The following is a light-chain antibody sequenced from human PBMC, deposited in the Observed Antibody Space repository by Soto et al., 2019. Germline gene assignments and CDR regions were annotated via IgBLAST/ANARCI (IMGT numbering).Light chain of an antibody. Sequence: QSALTQPASVSGSPGQSITISCTGTSSDVGYYNLVSWYQQRPGKAPKLMIYEVSKRPSGFSNRFSGSKSGNTASLTISGLQAEDEADYYCCSYAGSSTHYVFGTVTKVTVL. J-gene: IGLJ1*01. V-gene: IGLV2-23*02. CDR2: EVS. CDR1: SSDVGYYNL. CDR3: CSYAGSSTHYV.